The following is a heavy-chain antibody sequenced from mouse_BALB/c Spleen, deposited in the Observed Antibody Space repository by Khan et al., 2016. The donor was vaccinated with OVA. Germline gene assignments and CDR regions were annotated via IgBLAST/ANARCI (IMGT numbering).Heavy chain of an antibody. J-gene: IGHJ3*01. V-gene: IGHV1-9*01. CDR2: ILPGSGRN. CDR3: ARGNYYGSSSWFGY. D-gene: IGHD1-1*01. Sequence: QVQLKQSGAELMKPGASVKISCKATGYTFSSYWIEWVKQRPGHGLEWIGEILPGSGRNNYNEKFKGKATFTADKSSNTAYMQLSNRTSDDSAVYYCARGNYYGSSSWFGYWGQGTLVTVSA. CDR1: GYTFSSYW.